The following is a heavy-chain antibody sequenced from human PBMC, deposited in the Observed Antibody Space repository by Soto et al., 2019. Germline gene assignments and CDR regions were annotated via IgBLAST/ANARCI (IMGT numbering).Heavy chain of an antibody. Sequence: QLQLHMSGSGLVKPSQTLSLTCTVSGASITYGAYSWSWIRQTQGKGLEWIGYINHLETTFYNPSFESRLTLSIDRTKNQVSLNLKSMSAADRVVYFCARGGGFDSFDYCGQGSLVTVSS. D-gene: IGHD3-10*01. CDR2: INHLETT. CDR3: ARGGGFDSFDY. V-gene: IGHV4-30-2*01. J-gene: IGHJ4*02. CDR1: GASITYGAYS.